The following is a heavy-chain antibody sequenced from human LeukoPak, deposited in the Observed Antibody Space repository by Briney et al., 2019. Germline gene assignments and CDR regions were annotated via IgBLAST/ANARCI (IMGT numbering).Heavy chain of an antibody. CDR1: GYTFTSYG. CDR3: ATVTVAGSFDY. J-gene: IGHJ4*02. CDR2: ISAYNGNT. Sequence: ASVKVSCKASGYTFTSYGISWVRQAPGQGLEWMGWISAYNGNTNYAQKLQGRVTMATDTSTSTAYMELRSLRSDDTAVYYCATVTVAGSFDYWGQGTLVTVSS. D-gene: IGHD6-19*01. V-gene: IGHV1-18*01.